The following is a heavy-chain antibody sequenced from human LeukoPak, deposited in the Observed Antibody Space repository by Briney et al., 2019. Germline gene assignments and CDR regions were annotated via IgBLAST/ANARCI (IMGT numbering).Heavy chain of an antibody. J-gene: IGHJ4*02. CDR1: GGSVSSGSYY. CDR2: IHYSGSA. Sequence: SETLSLTCTVSGGSVSSGSYYWGWIRQPPVRGLEWIAYIHYSGSAAYNPSLKSRVTISRDMSTNQFSLKMTSVTAADTAVYFCARDMGAPDYGSYSVDYWGQGTLVTVSS. V-gene: IGHV4-61*01. CDR3: ARDMGAPDYGSYSVDY. D-gene: IGHD4-23*01.